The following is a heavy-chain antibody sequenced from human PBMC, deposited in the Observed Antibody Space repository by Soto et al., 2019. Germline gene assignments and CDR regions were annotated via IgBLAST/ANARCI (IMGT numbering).Heavy chain of an antibody. CDR2: INHSGST. CDR1: GGSFSGYY. D-gene: IGHD3-10*01. J-gene: IGHJ6*02. Sequence: QVQLQQWGAGLLKPSETLSLTCAVYGGSFSGYYWSWIRQPPGKGLEWIGEINHSGSTNYNPSLKRRVTISVDTSKIQFALKLSSVTAADTAVYYCARHENQKRYGPYYYSGMDFWGQGTTVTVSS. V-gene: IGHV4-34*01. CDR3: ARHENQKRYGPYYYSGMDF.